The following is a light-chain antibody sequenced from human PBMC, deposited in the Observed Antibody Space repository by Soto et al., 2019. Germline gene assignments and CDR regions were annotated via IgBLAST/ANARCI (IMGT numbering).Light chain of an antibody. J-gene: IGLJ3*02. CDR3: QVWDSSSDHWV. CDR1: NIGSKS. V-gene: IGLV3-21*02. Sequence: SYELTQPPSVSVAPGQTARITCGGTNIGSKSVHWYQQKPGQAPVLVVYDDSDRPSGIPERFSGSNSGNTAALTVSRVEAGDEDDYYCQVWDSSSDHWVFGGGTKLTVL. CDR2: DDS.